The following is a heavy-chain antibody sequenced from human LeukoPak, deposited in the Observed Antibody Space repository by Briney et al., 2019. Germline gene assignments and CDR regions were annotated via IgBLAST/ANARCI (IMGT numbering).Heavy chain of an antibody. D-gene: IGHD3-22*01. CDR2: IYYSGST. J-gene: IGHJ4*02. CDR3: ARGGLYYYDSSGYVDY. V-gene: IGHV4-59*01. CDR1: GGSISSYY. Sequence: PSETLSLTCTVSGGSISSYYWSWIRQPPGKGLEWIGYIYYSGSTNYNPSLKSRVTISVDTSKNQFSLKLSSVTAADTAVYYCARGGLYYYDSSGYVDYWGQGTLVTVSS.